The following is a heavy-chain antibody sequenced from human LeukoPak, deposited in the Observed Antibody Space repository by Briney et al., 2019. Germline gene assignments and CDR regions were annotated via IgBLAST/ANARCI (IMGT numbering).Heavy chain of an antibody. D-gene: IGHD6-19*01. Sequence: SETLSLTCTVSGGSISSSSYYWGWIRQPPGKGLEWIGSIYYSGSTYYNPSLKSRVTISVDTSKNQFSLKLRSVTAADTAVYYCSGYGGAVADDAFDIWGQGTMVTVSS. CDR1: GGSISSSSYY. V-gene: IGHV4-39*01. CDR3: SGYGGAVADDAFDI. J-gene: IGHJ3*02. CDR2: IYYSGST.